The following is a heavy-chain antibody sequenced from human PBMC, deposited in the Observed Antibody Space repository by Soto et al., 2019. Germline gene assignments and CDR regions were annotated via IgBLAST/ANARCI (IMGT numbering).Heavy chain of an antibody. CDR2: VDSKGRKT. D-gene: IGHD1-1*01. CDR1: EFKFDYFS. J-gene: IGHJ4*02. CDR3: VKEMGTIYLDI. V-gene: IGHV3-43*01. Sequence: PGGSLRLSCAASEFKFDYFSMHWVRQRPGKGLEWVALVDSKGRKTYYVDSVKGRFTISRDNSKNSLYLQMNSLRTDDTALYYCVKEMGTIYLDIWGQGTLVTVSS.